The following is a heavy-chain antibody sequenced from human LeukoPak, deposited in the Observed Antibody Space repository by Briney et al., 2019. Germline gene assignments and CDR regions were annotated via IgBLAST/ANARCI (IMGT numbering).Heavy chain of an antibody. J-gene: IGHJ3*02. CDR3: AKDWRTMTTGDAFDI. CDR1: GFTFSDYV. Sequence: PGGSLRLSCAASGFTFSDYVMSWVRQAPGKGLEWVSYINHDAKFIYYADSVKGRFTISRDNARNSLYLQMNSLRAEDTAVYHCAKDWRTMTTGDAFDIWGQGTMVTVSS. CDR2: INHDAKFI. V-gene: IGHV3-11*01. D-gene: IGHD4-17*01.